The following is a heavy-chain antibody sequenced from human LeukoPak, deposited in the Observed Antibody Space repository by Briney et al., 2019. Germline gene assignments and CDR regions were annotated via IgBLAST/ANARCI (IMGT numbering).Heavy chain of an antibody. D-gene: IGHD3-22*01. Sequence: PSETLSLTCTGSGGSISSYYWSWIRQPPGKGLEWIGYIYHNENTRSTNFNPSLKSRVTISIDSSKNQFSLKLSSVTAADTAVYYCARVPLDSSGYYSLAFDIWGQGTMVTVSS. J-gene: IGHJ3*02. V-gene: IGHV4-59*12. CDR1: GGSISSYY. CDR2: IYHNENTRST. CDR3: ARVPLDSSGYYSLAFDI.